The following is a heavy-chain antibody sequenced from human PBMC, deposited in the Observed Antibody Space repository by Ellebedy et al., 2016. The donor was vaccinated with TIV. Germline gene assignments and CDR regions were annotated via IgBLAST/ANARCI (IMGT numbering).Heavy chain of an antibody. CDR2: IYYSGST. CDR1: GGSISSSSYY. D-gene: IGHD6-13*01. V-gene: IGHV4-39*07. CDR3: ATVIRGKAAADPYYFDH. J-gene: IGHJ4*02. Sequence: MPSETLSLTCTVSGGSISSSSYYWGWIRQPPGKGLEWIGSIYYSGSTYYKPSLKSRVTLSVDTSKNQFSLRLNSVTAAETAVYYCATVIRGKAAADPYYFDHWGQGTLVTVSS.